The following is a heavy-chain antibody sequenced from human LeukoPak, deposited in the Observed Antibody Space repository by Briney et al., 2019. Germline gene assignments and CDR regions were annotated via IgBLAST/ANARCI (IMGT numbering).Heavy chain of an antibody. Sequence: GGSLRLSCEFSGFTFSTYAMNWVRQAPGKGLEWISYISGSSSGSTSITQYADSVKGRFTISRDNAKNSLHLQMDSLSAEDTAVYYCARDFWSGYYTEDWGQGALVIVSS. CDR3: ARDFWSGYYTED. D-gene: IGHD3-3*01. V-gene: IGHV3-48*04. CDR1: GFTFSTYA. J-gene: IGHJ4*02. CDR2: ISGSSSGSTSIT.